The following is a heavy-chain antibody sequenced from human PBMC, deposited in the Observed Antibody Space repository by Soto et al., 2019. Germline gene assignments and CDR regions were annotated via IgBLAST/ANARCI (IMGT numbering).Heavy chain of an antibody. CDR2: IYYSGST. J-gene: IGHJ6*02. V-gene: IGHV4-61*01. CDR1: GGSVSSGSYY. Sequence: QVQLQESGPGLVKPSETLSLTCTVSGGSVSSGSYYWSWIRQPPGKGLEWIGYIYYSGSTNYYPSLRGRGTISVDTSKNQFSLKLSSVTAADTAVYYCARDWSSWSYYYYYGMDVWGQGTTVTVSS. CDR3: ARDWSSWSYYYYYGMDV. D-gene: IGHD6-13*01.